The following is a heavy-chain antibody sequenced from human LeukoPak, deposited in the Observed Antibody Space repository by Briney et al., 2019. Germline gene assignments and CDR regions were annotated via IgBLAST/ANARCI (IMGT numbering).Heavy chain of an antibody. CDR2: INPNSGGT. CDR3: ARDQVPITAALTNWFDP. CDR1: GYTFTGHY. D-gene: IGHD6-13*01. Sequence: GSSVKVSCKASGYTFTGHYMHWVRQAPGQGLEWMGWINPNSGGTHYAQKFQGRVALTRDTSISTAYMELSSLRSDDTAMYYCARDQVPITAALTNWFDPWGQGTLVTVSS. V-gene: IGHV1-2*02. J-gene: IGHJ5*02.